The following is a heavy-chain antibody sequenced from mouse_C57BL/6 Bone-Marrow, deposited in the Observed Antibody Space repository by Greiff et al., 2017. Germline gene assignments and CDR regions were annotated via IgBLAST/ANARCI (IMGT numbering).Heavy chain of an antibody. CDR2: ISYDGSN. CDR1: GYSITSGYY. D-gene: IGHD2-4*01. CDR3: ARWGYDYDVLWYFDV. J-gene: IGHJ1*03. Sequence: DVQLQESGPGLVKPSQSLSLTCSVTGYSITSGYYWNWIRQFPGNKLEWMGYISYDGSNNYNPSLKNRISITRDTSKNQFFLKLNSVTTEDTATYYCARWGYDYDVLWYFDVWGTGTTVTVSS. V-gene: IGHV3-6*01.